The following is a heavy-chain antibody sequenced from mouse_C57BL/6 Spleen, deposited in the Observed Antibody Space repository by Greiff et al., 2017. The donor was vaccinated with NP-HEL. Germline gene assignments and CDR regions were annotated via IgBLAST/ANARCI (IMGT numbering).Heavy chain of an antibody. D-gene: IGHD1-1*01. Sequence: VQLQQSGPELVKPGASVKISCKASGYTFTDYYMNWVKQSHGKSLEWIGDINPNNGGTSYNQKFKGKATLTVDKSSSTAYMELRSLTSEDSAVYYCARGGYYYGSNWYFDVWGTGTTVTVSS. CDR3: ARGGYYYGSNWYFDV. J-gene: IGHJ1*03. CDR2: INPNNGGT. CDR1: GYTFTDYY. V-gene: IGHV1-26*01.